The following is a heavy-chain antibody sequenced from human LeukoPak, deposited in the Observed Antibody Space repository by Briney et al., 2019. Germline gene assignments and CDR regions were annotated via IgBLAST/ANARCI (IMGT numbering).Heavy chain of an antibody. CDR1: SGSISSSNYY. CDR2: IYISGSS. D-gene: IGHD3-22*01. V-gene: IGHV4-61*02. J-gene: IGHJ4*02. Sequence: SQTLSLTCTVSSGSISSSNYYWSWIRQPAGKGLEWIGRIYISGSSNYNPSLKSRVTISVDTSKNQFSLKLNSVTAADTAMYYCARGPYKYDSSGCFDYWGQGTLVTVSS. CDR3: ARGPYKYDSSGCFDY.